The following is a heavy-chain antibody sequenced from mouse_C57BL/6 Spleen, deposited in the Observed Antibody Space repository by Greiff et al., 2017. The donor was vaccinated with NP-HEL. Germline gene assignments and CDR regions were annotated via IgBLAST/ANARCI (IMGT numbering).Heavy chain of an antibody. J-gene: IGHJ2*01. CDR1: GYSITSGYY. V-gene: IGHV3-6*01. Sequence: LQESGPGLVKPSQSLSLTCSVTGYSITSGYYWNWIRQFPGNKLEWMGYISYDGSNNYNPSLKNRISITRDTSKNQFFLKLNSVTTEDTATYYCARTGNYFDYWGQGTTLTVSS. CDR2: ISYDGSN. CDR3: ARTGNYFDY.